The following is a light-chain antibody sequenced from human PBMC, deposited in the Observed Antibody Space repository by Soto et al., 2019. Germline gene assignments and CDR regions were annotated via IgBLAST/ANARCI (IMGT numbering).Light chain of an antibody. CDR1: SSDVGGYNY. Sequence: QSVLTQPPSASGSPGQSVTISCTGTSSDVGGYNYVSWYQQHPGKAPKLIIYEVSKRPSGVPDRFSGSKSGNTASLTVSGLQAEDEADYYCSSYADSKNFVFGTGTKVTVL. CDR2: EVS. J-gene: IGLJ1*01. CDR3: SSYADSKNFV. V-gene: IGLV2-8*01.